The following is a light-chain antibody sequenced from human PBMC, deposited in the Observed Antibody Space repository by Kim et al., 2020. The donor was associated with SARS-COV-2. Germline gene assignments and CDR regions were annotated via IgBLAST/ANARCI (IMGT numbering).Light chain of an antibody. J-gene: IGLJ3*02. CDR3: QVLDGSSDHPGV. CDR1: GIGGKF. V-gene: IGLV3-21*04. CDR2: FDT. Sequence: PGTTTTIALGGTGIGGKFVQWYQQKPGQAPVLVISFDTDRPSGIPDRFSGSNSGSTATLNISRVEAGDEADYYCQVLDGSSDHPGVFGGGTQLTVL.